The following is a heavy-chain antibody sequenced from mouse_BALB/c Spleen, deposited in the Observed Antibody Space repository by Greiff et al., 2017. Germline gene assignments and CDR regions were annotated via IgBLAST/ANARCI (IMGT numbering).Heavy chain of an antibody. Sequence: DVHLVESGGGLVQPGGSRKLSCAASGFTFSSFGMHWVRQAPEKGLEWVAYISSGSSTIYYADTVKGRFTISRDNPKNTLFLQMTSLRSEDTAMYYCARSYRYDYYAMDYWGQGTSVTVSS. CDR3: ARSYRYDYYAMDY. CDR1: GFTFSSFG. V-gene: IGHV5-17*02. D-gene: IGHD2-14*01. J-gene: IGHJ4*01. CDR2: ISSGSSTI.